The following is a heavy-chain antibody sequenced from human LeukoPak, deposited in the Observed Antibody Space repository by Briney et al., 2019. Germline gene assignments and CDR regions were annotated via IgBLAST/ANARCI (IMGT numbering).Heavy chain of an antibody. CDR1: GGSISGSSYY. D-gene: IGHD4-11*01. V-gene: IGHV4-39*01. Sequence: PSETLSLTCTVSGGSISGSSYYWGWIRQPPGKGLEWIGSIYYSGSTYYKPSLKSRVTMSVDTSKNQFSLKLSSVAAADTAVYYCARPQRYSNYALDYWGQGTLVTVSS. CDR2: IYYSGST. J-gene: IGHJ4*02. CDR3: ARPQRYSNYALDY.